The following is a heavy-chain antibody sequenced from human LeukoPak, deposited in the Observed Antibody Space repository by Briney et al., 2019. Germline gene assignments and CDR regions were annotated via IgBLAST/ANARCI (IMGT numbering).Heavy chain of an antibody. Sequence: ASVKVSCKASGYTFTSYYMHWVRQAPGQGLEWMGIINPSGGSTSYAQKFQGRATMTRDTSTSTVYMELSSLRSEDTAVYYCARALTVTTSGRVGGFDYWGQGTLVTVSS. CDR3: ARALTVTTSGRVGGFDY. CDR2: INPSGGST. J-gene: IGHJ4*02. D-gene: IGHD4-17*01. V-gene: IGHV1-46*01. CDR1: GYTFTSYY.